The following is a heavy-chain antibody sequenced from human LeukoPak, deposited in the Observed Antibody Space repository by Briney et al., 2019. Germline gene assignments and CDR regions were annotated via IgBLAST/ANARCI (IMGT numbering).Heavy chain of an antibody. V-gene: IGHV3-23*01. CDR3: TKVRSGSSSWALRVFDY. Sequence: GGSLRLSCAVSGFTFSSGAMGWARQLPGGGLEWVSTISPAGGTTYYAESMKGRFTISRDNSKSTLYLQMNSLRVEDTAVYYCTKVRSGSSSWALRVFDYWGQGALVTVSS. CDR2: ISPAGGTT. J-gene: IGHJ4*02. D-gene: IGHD6-13*01. CDR1: GFTFSSGA.